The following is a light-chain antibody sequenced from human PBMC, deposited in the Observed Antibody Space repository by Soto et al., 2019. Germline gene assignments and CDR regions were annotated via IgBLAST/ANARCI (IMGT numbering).Light chain of an antibody. CDR2: AAS. Sequence: EIVMTQSPATLSVSPGERATLSCMASQSVSSNLAWYQQKPGQAPRLLIYAASRRATGIPDRFSGSGSGTDFTLTISRLEPEDFAVYYCQQYGSSPWTFGQGTKVDVK. V-gene: IGKV3-20*01. J-gene: IGKJ1*01. CDR1: QSVSSN. CDR3: QQYGSSPWT.